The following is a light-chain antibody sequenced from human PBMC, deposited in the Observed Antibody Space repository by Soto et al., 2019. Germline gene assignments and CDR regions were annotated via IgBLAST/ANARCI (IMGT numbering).Light chain of an antibody. CDR2: AAS. CDR3: QQYGSSSTWT. CDR1: QRVSSAY. J-gene: IGKJ1*01. Sequence: EIVLTQSPGTLSLSPGERATLSCRASQRVSSAYLAWCQHKPGQPPTLLIYAASSRVTGIPDRFSGSGSGTDFTLTISRLEPEDFAVYYCQQYGSSSTWTFGPGTKVEIK. V-gene: IGKV3-20*01.